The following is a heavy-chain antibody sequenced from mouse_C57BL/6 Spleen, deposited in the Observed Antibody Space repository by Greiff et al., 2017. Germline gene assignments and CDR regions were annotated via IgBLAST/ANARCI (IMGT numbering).Heavy chain of an antibody. CDR1: GYTFTDYE. D-gene: IGHD1-1*01. CDR3: TRDYGSPYYAMDY. J-gene: IGHJ4*01. Sequence: QVQLQQSGAELVRPGASVTLSCKASGYTFTDYEMHWVKQTPVHGLEWIGAIDPETGGTAYNQTFKGKAILTADKSSSTAYMELRSLTSEDSAVYYCTRDYGSPYYAMDYWGQGTSVTVSS. CDR2: IDPETGGT. V-gene: IGHV1-15*01.